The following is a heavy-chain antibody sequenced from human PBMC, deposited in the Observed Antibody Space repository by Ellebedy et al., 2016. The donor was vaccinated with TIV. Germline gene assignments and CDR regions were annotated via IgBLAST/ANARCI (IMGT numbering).Heavy chain of an antibody. Sequence: PGGSLRLSCAASGFTFSTSVMHWGRQAPGKGLEWVALIPHDGGNKQYADSVEGRFTISRDDSKDTLYLQMNSLRVEGTAVYYCAREEGSSGFAGWFDPWGQGTLVIVSS. V-gene: IGHV3-30-3*01. CDR3: AREEGSSGFAGWFDP. D-gene: IGHD3-22*01. CDR2: IPHDGGNK. J-gene: IGHJ5*02. CDR1: GFTFSTSV.